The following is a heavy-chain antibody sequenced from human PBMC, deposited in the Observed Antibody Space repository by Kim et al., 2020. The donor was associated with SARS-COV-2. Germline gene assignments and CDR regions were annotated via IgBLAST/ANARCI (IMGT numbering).Heavy chain of an antibody. V-gene: IGHV4-34*01. D-gene: IGHD6-19*01. CDR3: ARGKRQWLGRGPYYYDM. CDR1: GGSFSGYY. CDR2: INHSGST. J-gene: IGHJ6*03. Sequence: SETLSLTCAVYGGSFSGYYWSWIRQPPGKGLEWIGEINHSGSTNYNPSLKSRVTISVDTSKNQFSLKLSSVTAADTAVYYLARGKRQWLGRGPYYYDM.